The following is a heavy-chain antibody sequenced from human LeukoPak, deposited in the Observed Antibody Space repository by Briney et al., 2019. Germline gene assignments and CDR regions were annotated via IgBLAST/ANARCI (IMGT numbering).Heavy chain of an antibody. Sequence: GGSLRLSCAASGFTFSSYEMNWVRQAPGNGLEWVSYISSSGSTISYADSVKGRLTISRDNAKNSLYLQMNSLRAEDTAVYYCARVLMVRGVITHYFDYWGQGTLVTVSS. CDR2: ISSSGSTI. D-gene: IGHD3-10*01. J-gene: IGHJ4*02. CDR1: GFTFSSYE. V-gene: IGHV3-48*03. CDR3: ARVLMVRGVITHYFDY.